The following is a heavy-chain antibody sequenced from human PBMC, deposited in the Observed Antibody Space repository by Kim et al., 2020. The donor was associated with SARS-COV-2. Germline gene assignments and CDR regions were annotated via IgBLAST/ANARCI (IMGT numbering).Heavy chain of an antibody. D-gene: IGHD3-10*01. Sequence: GGSLRLSCAASGFTFSSYAMSWVRQAPGKGLEWVSAISGSGGSTYYADSVKGRFTISRDNSKNTLYLQMNSLRAEDTAVYYCAKDNPPSLWFGEAGYYYYYGMDVWGQGTTVTVSS. CDR2: ISGSGGST. CDR3: AKDNPPSLWFGEAGYYYYYGMDV. CDR1: GFTFSSYA. J-gene: IGHJ6*02. V-gene: IGHV3-23*01.